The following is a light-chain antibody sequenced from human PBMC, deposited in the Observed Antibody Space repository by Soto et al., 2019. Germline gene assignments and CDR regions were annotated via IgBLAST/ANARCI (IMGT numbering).Light chain of an antibody. Sequence: DIQMTQSPSSLSASVGDRVTITCRESQSISSNLNWYQQKPGKAPKLLIYAASNLQSGVPSTFSGSGSGTDFTLTISSLQPEDFATYYCQQSHSIPWTFGQGTKVDIK. CDR3: QQSHSIPWT. CDR2: AAS. J-gene: IGKJ1*01. V-gene: IGKV1-39*01. CDR1: QSISSN.